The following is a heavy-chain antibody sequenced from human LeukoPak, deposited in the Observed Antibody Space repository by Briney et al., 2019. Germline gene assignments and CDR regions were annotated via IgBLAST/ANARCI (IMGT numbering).Heavy chain of an antibody. CDR1: GYTFTGYY. CDR2: INPNSGGT. CDR3: AKRGYPVYYCYMDV. Sequence: EASVKVSCKASGYTFTGYYMHWVRQAPGQGLEWMGWINPNSGGTNYAQKLQGRVTMTTDTSTTTAYMELRSLRSDDTAVYYCAKRGYPVYYCYMDVWGKGTTVTISS. D-gene: IGHD5-12*01. V-gene: IGHV1-2*02. J-gene: IGHJ6*03.